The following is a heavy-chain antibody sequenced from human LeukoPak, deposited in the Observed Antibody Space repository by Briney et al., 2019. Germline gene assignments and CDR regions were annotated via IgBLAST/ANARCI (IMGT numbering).Heavy chain of an antibody. J-gene: IGHJ4*02. V-gene: IGHV3-74*01. D-gene: IGHD1-7*01. Sequence: SGGSLRLSCAASGFTLSDYWMNWVRQVPGKGPVWVSHISPDGRNIAYADSVKGRFTISRDSAKNTLYLQMNSLRVGGTAVYYCVRDGGGTTPYDCWGQGTLVTVSS. CDR1: GFTLSDYW. CDR3: VRDGGGTTPYDC. CDR2: ISPDGRNI.